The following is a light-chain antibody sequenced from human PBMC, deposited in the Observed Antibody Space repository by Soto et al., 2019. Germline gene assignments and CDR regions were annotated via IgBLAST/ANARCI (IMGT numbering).Light chain of an antibody. CDR3: QQYGSSPLT. CDR2: GAS. CDR1: QSVSNNY. V-gene: IGKV3-20*01. Sequence: EIVLTQSPGTLSLSPGERATLSCRASQSVSNNYLAWYQQKPGQAPRLLIYGASNRATGIPDRFSGSGSATDFTLTISRLEPEDFALYYCQQYGSSPLTFGQGTRLEIK. J-gene: IGKJ5*01.